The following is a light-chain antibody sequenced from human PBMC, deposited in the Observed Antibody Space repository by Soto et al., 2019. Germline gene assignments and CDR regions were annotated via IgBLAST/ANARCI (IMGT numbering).Light chain of an antibody. CDR1: SSDVGGYNF. V-gene: IGLV2-14*01. J-gene: IGLJ1*01. CDR2: EVS. Sequence: QSVLTQPASVSGSPGQSITISCTGTSSDVGGYNFVSWYQQHPGKAPKFIIYEVSSRPSGVSNRFSGSKSGNTASLTISGLQAEDEAAYYCSSYTSTSTLYVFGTGTKVTVL. CDR3: SSYTSTSTLYV.